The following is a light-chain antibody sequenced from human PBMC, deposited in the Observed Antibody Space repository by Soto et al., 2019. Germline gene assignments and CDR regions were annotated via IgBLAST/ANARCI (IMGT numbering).Light chain of an antibody. J-gene: IGKJ4*01. CDR1: QDISTY. Sequence: DIQLTQSPSFPSASVGDRVTLTCRASQDISTYLAWYQQKPGKAPNLLIYVASTLQDGVPSRFSGTGSGTEFTLTITNLQPADFATYYCQQLDSYPLTFGGGTEVEIK. CDR3: QQLDSYPLT. V-gene: IGKV1-9*01. CDR2: VAS.